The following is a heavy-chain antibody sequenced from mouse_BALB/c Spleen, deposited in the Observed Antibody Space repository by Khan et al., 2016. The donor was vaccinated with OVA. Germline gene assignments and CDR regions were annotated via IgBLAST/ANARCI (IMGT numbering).Heavy chain of an antibody. CDR2: ISYSGNT. Sequence: EVQLQESGPGLVKPSQSLSLTCTVTGYSITSDYAWNWIRQFPGNKLEWMGYISYSGNTKYNPSLKSRISITRDTSKNQFFLQLNSVTIEDTATYYLASIYGGDFDYWGQGTTLTVSS. J-gene: IGHJ2*01. V-gene: IGHV3-2*02. D-gene: IGHD1-1*01. CDR3: ASIYGGDFDY. CDR1: GYSITSDYA.